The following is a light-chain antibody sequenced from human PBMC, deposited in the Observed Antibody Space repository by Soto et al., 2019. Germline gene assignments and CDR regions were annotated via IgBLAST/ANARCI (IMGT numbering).Light chain of an antibody. CDR1: QSISIW. Sequence: DIQMTQSPSTLSASVGARVTITCRASQSISIWLAWYQQKPGKAPNILIYDASTLVSGVPSRFSGSGSGTEFTLTISSLQPDDFATYYCQQYNNYFSWTFGQGTKVEIK. CDR3: QQYNNYFSWT. J-gene: IGKJ1*01. CDR2: DAS. V-gene: IGKV1-5*01.